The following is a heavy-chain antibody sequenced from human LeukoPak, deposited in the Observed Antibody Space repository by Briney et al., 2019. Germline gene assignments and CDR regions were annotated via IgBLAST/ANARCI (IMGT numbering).Heavy chain of an antibody. D-gene: IGHD5-24*01. CDR2: IIPIFGTA. J-gene: IGHJ4*02. CDR1: GGTFSSYA. V-gene: IGHV1-69*13. CDR3: AREGRDGYNCY. Sequence: ASVKVSCKASGGTFSSYAISWVRQAPGQGLEWMGGIIPIFGTANYAQKLQGRVTITADESTSTAYMELSSLRSEDTAVYYCAREGRDGYNCYWGQGTLVTVSS.